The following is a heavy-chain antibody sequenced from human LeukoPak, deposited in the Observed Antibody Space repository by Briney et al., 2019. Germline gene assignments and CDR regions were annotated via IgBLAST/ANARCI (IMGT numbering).Heavy chain of an antibody. V-gene: IGHV4-31*03. CDR3: ARAGVYSSSWYGPDY. Sequence: PSETLSLTCTVSGCTISSGGYYWSWIRQHPGKGLEWIAYIYYSGSTYYNPSIKSRVAIAVDASKNQFSLKLSSVTAADTAVYYCARAGVYSSSWYGPDYWGQGTLVTVSS. CDR2: IYYSGST. D-gene: IGHD6-13*01. CDR1: GCTISSGGYY. J-gene: IGHJ4*02.